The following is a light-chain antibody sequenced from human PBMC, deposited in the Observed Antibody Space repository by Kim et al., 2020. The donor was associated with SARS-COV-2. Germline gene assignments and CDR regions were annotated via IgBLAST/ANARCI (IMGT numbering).Light chain of an antibody. CDR3: QAWDSGTVV. CDR1: KLGDKY. Sequence: SYELTQPPSVSMSPGQTASITCSGDKLGDKYVCWYQQKPGQSHVLVIYQDTKRPSGIPERFSGSSSGNTATLTISGTQAMDEADYYCQAWDSGTVVFGGGTQLTVL. J-gene: IGLJ2*01. V-gene: IGLV3-1*01. CDR2: QDT.